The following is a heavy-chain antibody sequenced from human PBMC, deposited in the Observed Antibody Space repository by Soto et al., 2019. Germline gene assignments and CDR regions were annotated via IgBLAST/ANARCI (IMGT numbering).Heavy chain of an antibody. CDR1: GYTFTSYD. V-gene: IGHV1-8*01. CDR2: VNPNSGDT. Sequence: ASVKVSCKASGYTFTSYDFNWVRQAPGQGIEWMGWVNPNSGDTDYAQKFQGRVTMTRNTSIRTAYMELSSLRSEDTAVYYCARASYLDPAFDVWGQGTMVTVSS. D-gene: IGHD2-2*03. J-gene: IGHJ3*01. CDR3: ARASYLDPAFDV.